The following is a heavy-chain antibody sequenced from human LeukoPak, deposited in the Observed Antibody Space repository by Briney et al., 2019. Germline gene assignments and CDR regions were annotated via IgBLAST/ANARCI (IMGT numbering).Heavy chain of an antibody. V-gene: IGHV3-30*18. CDR1: GFTFSSYG. Sequence: GGSLRLSCAASGFTFSSYGMHWVRQAPGKGLEWVAVISYDGSNKYYADSVKGRFTISRDNSKNTLYLQMNSLRAEDTAVYYCAKGGGYSHYYFGYWGQGTLVTVSS. D-gene: IGHD5-18*01. J-gene: IGHJ4*02. CDR2: ISYDGSNK. CDR3: AKGGGYSHYYFGY.